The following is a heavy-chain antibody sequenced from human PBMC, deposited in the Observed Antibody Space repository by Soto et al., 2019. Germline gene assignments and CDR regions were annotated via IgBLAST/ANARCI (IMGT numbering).Heavy chain of an antibody. J-gene: IGHJ5*02. CDR3: GVYCSRTCCYDWFDP. Sequence: PSETLSLTCSVAGGSIGSSSNYFGWIRQPPGKGLEWIGSLYYTGTTYYNSSLKSRVTISADKSQNQFSLRLSSVTAADTAVYYCGVYCSRTCCYDWFDPWGQGTLVTVSS. V-gene: IGHV4-39*01. D-gene: IGHD2-2*01. CDR1: GGSIGSSSNY. CDR2: LYYTGTT.